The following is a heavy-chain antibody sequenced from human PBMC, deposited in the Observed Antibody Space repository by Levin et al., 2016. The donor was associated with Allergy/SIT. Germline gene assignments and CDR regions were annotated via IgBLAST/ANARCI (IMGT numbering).Heavy chain of an antibody. Sequence: ASVKVSCKASGYTFTSYNINWVRQAPGQGLEWMGWISAYNGNXKSAQKLQDRVTMTTDTSTSTAYMELRSLRSDDTAIYYCARDAHCGGDCSLPRGRFDSWGQGTLVTVSS. CDR1: GYTFTSYN. J-gene: IGHJ4*02. CDR2: ISAYNGNX. CDR3: ARDAHCGGDCSLPRGRFDS. D-gene: IGHD2-21*02. V-gene: IGHV1-18*01.